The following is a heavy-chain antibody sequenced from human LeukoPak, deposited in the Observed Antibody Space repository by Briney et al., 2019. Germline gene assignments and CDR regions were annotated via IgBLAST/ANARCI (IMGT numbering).Heavy chain of an antibody. Sequence: GGSLRLSCAASGFTVSNNYMSWVRQAPGKGLEWVSVIYSGDNAYYVESVKGRFTISRGNSKNTLFLQMNRLRAEDTAVYYCAGRRVLDASFDYWGQGTLVTVSS. D-gene: IGHD3-16*01. J-gene: IGHJ4*02. CDR2: IYSGDNA. CDR3: AGRRVLDASFDY. V-gene: IGHV3-66*02. CDR1: GFTVSNNY.